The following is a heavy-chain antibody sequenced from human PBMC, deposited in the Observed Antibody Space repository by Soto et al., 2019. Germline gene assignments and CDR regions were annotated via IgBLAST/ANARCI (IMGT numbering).Heavy chain of an antibody. CDR3: ARDLTATYGAYGMDV. D-gene: IGHD4-17*01. CDR2: IYSTGST. CDR1: GVSVSSGSYY. V-gene: IGHV4-61*01. Sequence: NPSETLSLTCSVSGVSVSSGSYYWSWIRQPPGKGLEWIGCIYSTGSTKHNPSLKSRAIISVDTSKNQFSLKLTSVTAADTAVYYCARDLTATYGAYGMDVWGQGTTVTVSS. J-gene: IGHJ6*02.